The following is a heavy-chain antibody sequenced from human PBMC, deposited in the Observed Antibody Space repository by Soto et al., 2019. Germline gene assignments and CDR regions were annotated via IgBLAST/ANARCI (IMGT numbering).Heavy chain of an antibody. D-gene: IGHD6-6*01. CDR1: GITLNSNA. Sequence: GGSLRLSCSASGITLNSNAMSWVRQAHGKGLEWVSAISGSGGSPYYADSVKGRITISRDNSKNTMYLQMNSLRAEDTAVYYCAKSQTGSSSGWFDPWGQGTLVTVSS. V-gene: IGHV3-23*01. CDR2: ISGSGGSP. J-gene: IGHJ5*02. CDR3: AKSQTGSSSGWFDP.